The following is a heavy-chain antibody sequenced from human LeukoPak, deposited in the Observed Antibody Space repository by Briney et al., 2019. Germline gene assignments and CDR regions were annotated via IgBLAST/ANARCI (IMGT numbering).Heavy chain of an antibody. Sequence: PGGSLRLSCVASGFMFSDFAMSWVRQAPGKGPEWVSGISDSGRGTYYRDSVKGRCIISRDNSKKTVYLQLNNLRVEDTALYFCARHDSFIPYWGQGMLVTVSS. V-gene: IGHV3-23*01. J-gene: IGHJ4*02. D-gene: IGHD5-18*01. CDR1: GFMFSDFA. CDR2: ISDSGRGT. CDR3: ARHDSFIPY.